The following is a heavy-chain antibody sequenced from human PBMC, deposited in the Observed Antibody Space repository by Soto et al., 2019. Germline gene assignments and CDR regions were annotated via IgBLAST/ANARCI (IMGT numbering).Heavy chain of an antibody. CDR2: INAGNGNT. D-gene: IGHD2-21*02. CDR3: EWCVVVVAALDY. J-gene: IGHJ4*02. Sequence: ASVKVSCKASGYTFTSYAMHWVRQAPGQRLEWMGWINAGNGNTKYSQKFQGRVTITRDTSASTAYMELSSLRSEDTAVYYCEWCVVVVAALDYWSRGTLVIVSS. CDR1: GYTFTSYA. V-gene: IGHV1-3*01.